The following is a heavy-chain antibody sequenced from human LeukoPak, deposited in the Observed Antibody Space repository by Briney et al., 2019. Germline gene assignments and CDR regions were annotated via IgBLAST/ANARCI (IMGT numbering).Heavy chain of an antibody. D-gene: IGHD6-13*01. J-gene: IGHJ4*02. CDR2: IYTSGST. Sequence: TSETLSLTCTVSGGSISSGSYYWSWIRQPAGKGLEWIGRIYTSGSTNYNPSLKSRVTISVDTSKNQFSLKLSSATAADTAVYYCARETYSSSWYESYFDYWGQGTLVTVSS. V-gene: IGHV4-61*02. CDR1: GGSISSGSYY. CDR3: ARETYSSSWYESYFDY.